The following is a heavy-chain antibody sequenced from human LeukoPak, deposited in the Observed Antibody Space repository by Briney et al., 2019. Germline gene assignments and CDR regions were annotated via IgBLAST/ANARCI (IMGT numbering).Heavy chain of an antibody. CDR3: ARVFPSSSWYYYYYYMDV. V-gene: IGHV3-72*01. CDR1: GFTFSDHY. J-gene: IGHJ6*03. Sequence: PGGSLRLSCAASGFTFSDHYMDWVRQAPGKGLEWVGRTRNKANSYTTEYAASVKGRFTISRDDSKNSLYLQMNSLKTEDTAVYYCARVFPSSSWYYYYYYMDVWGKGTTVTVSS. D-gene: IGHD6-13*01. CDR2: TRNKANSYTT.